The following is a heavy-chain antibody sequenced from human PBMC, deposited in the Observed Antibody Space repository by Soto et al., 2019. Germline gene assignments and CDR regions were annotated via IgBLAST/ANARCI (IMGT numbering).Heavy chain of an antibody. D-gene: IGHD3-9*01. CDR3: AHRQEWYDILTGTDPSWFDP. V-gene: IGHV2-5*02. J-gene: IGHJ5*02. CDR2: IYWDDDK. Sequence: QITLKESGPTLVKPTQTLTLTCTFSGFSLSTSGVGVGWIRQPPGKALEWLALIYWDDDKRYSPSLKSRLTITKNTSKNQVVLTMTNMDPVDTATYYCAHRQEWYDILTGTDPSWFDPWGQGTLVTVSS. CDR1: GFSLSTSGVG.